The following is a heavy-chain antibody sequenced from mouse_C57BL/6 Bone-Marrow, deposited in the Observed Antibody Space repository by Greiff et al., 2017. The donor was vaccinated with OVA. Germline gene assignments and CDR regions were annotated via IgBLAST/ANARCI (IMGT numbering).Heavy chain of an antibody. CDR1: GFTFSSYG. CDR3: ASPYYGSYYYAMDY. Sequence: EVQLQESGGDLVKPGGSLKLSCAASGFTFSSYGMSWVRQTPDKRLEWVATISSGGSYTYYPDSVKGRFTISRDNAKNTLYLQMSSLKSEDTAMYYCASPYYGSYYYAMDYWGQGTSVTVSS. J-gene: IGHJ4*01. V-gene: IGHV5-6*01. CDR2: ISSGGSYT. D-gene: IGHD1-1*01.